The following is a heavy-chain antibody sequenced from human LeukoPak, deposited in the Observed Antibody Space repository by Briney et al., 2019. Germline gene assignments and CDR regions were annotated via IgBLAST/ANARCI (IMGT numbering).Heavy chain of an antibody. J-gene: IGHJ6*02. D-gene: IGHD1-26*01. V-gene: IGHV4-30-2*01. CDR3: ARVAGAPRYYYYYGMDV. CDR1: GGSISSGGYS. CDR2: IYHSGST. Sequence: SQTLSLTCAVSGGSISSGGYSWSWIRQPPGKGLEWIGYIYHSGSTYYNPSLKSRVTISVYRSKNQFSLKLSSVTAADTAAYYCARVAGAPRYYYYYGMDVWGQGTTVTVSS.